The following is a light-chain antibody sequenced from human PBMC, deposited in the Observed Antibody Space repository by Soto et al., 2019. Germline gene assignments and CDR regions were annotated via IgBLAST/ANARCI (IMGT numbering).Light chain of an antibody. CDR1: VGGIAYNS. CDR3: QSYDRNTVI. J-gene: IGLJ2*01. V-gene: IGLV6-57*04. CDR2: DNN. Sequence: NFMLTQPHSVSESPGKTVIISCTRSVGGIAYNSVQWYQQRPGSAPTTVIYDNNQRPSGVPDRFSGSTDGSSNSASLTIYGLPTDHEDPYHCQSYDRNTVIFGGGTKVTVL.